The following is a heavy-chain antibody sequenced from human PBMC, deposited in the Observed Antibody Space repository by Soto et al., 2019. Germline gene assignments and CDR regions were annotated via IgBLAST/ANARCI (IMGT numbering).Heavy chain of an antibody. CDR2: ISGSGAST. D-gene: IGHD1-26*01. CDR1: GFTFSSSG. CDR3: ATSASSDH. Sequence: GGSLRLSCAASGFTFSSSGMSWVRQAPGKDLEWVSGISGSGASTYYAASLKGRFAISRDNSENTLYLQMNNLGVEDTALYYCATSASSDHWGQGTQVTVSS. V-gene: IGHV3-23*01. J-gene: IGHJ4*02.